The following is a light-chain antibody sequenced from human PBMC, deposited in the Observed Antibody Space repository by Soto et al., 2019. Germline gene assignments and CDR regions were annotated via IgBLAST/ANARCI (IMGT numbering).Light chain of an antibody. CDR2: GAF. V-gene: IGKV3-15*01. CDR1: QSVGGA. J-gene: IGKJ4*01. Sequence: EIVMTQSPATLSVSPGETATLSCRASQSVGGAVAWYQHKPGQAPRLLIVGAFIRATGVPGRFSGGGSGTEFTLTISRLQSEDFAVYYCQQYKNWPPRTFGGGTTGEIK. CDR3: QQYKNWPPRT.